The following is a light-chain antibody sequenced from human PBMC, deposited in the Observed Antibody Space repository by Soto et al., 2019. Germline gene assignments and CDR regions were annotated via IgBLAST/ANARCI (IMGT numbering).Light chain of an antibody. J-gene: IGLJ1*01. CDR1: SSDVGSYNR. V-gene: IGLV2-18*02. CDR3: SSYTSSSTFV. CDR2: EVS. Sequence: QSALTQPPSVSGSPGQSVTISCTGTSSDVGSYNRVSWYQQPPDTAPKLMIYEVSNRPSGVPDRFSGSKSGNTASLTISWLQAEDEADYYCSSYTSSSTFVFGTGTKLTVL.